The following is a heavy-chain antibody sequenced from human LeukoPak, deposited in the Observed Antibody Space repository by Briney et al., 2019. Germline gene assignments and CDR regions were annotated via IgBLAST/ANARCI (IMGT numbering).Heavy chain of an antibody. CDR3: ARAELKYSSGWYEPYYFDY. CDR1: GGSISSYY. Sequence: SETLSLTCTVSGGSISSYYWSWIRQPPGKGLEWIGYIYYSGSTNYNPSLKSRVTISVVTSKNQFSLKLSSVTAADTAVYYCARAELKYSSGWYEPYYFDYWGQGTLVTVSS. V-gene: IGHV4-59*01. CDR2: IYYSGST. J-gene: IGHJ4*02. D-gene: IGHD6-19*01.